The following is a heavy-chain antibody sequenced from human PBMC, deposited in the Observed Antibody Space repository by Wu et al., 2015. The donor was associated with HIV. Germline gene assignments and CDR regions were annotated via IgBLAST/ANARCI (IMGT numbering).Heavy chain of an antibody. CDR1: GGTFNSYA. Sequence: QVQLVQSGAEVKKPGSSVKVSCKASGGTFNSYAINWVRQAPGQGLEWMGWINANSGDTRYAQKFQGRVTLTRDTSTTTTYMELSGLRSDDTAIYYCARYIAYCYFDFWGRGTLVTVSS. J-gene: IGHJ2*01. CDR3: ARYIAYCYFDF. V-gene: IGHV1-2*02. CDR2: INANSGDT. D-gene: IGHD3-16*02.